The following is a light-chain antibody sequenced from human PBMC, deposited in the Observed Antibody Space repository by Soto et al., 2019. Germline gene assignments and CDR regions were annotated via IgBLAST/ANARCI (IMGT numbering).Light chain of an antibody. CDR2: EVS. Sequence: QSALTQPASVSGSPGQSIPISCTGTGSDVGGYKYVSWYQQYPGKAPKLVIYEVSNRPSGVSNRFSGSKSGNTASLTISWLRPEDEADYYCSSYTSSATSVFGTGTKVTVL. CDR1: GSDVGGYKY. J-gene: IGLJ1*01. CDR3: SSYTSSATSV. V-gene: IGLV2-14*01.